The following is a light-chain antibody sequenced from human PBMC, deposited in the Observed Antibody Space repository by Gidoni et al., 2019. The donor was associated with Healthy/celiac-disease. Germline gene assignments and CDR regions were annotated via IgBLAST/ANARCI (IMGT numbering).Light chain of an antibody. V-gene: IGKV3-11*01. CDR3: QQRSNWPWT. CDR2: DAS. J-gene: IGKJ1*01. Sequence: EIVLTQSPATLSLSPGERATLSCRASQSVSSYLAWYQQKPGQAPRLLIYDASTMATGIPARFSGSGSGTDFTLTISSLEPEDFAVYYCQQRSNWPWTFAQGTKVEIK. CDR1: QSVSSY.